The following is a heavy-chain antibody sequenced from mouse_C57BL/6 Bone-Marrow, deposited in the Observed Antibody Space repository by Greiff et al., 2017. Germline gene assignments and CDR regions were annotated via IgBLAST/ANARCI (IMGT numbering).Heavy chain of an antibody. CDR1: GYTFTSYW. CDR3: ASLRTYCGFFISWFAY. Sequence: QVQLQQPGAELVKPGASVKLSCKASGYTFTSYWMQWVKQRPGQGLEWIGEIDPSDSYTNYNQKFKGKATLTVASSSSTAYMQLSSLTSEDSAVSYWASLRTYCGFFISWFAYWGQGTLVTVSA. D-gene: IGHD1-2*01. V-gene: IGHV1-50*01. J-gene: IGHJ3*01. CDR2: IDPSDSYT.